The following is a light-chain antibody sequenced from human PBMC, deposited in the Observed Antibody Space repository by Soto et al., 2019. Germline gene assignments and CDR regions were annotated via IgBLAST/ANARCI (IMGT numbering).Light chain of an antibody. CDR2: LGS. J-gene: IGKJ4*01. Sequence: DIVMTQSPLSLPVTPGEPASISCRSSQSLLHSNGYNSLDWYLQKPGQSPQFLIYLGSNRASGVPDSISGRGSGTDFTLQISRVEAEDVGVYYCMQALQTGTFGGGTKVEIK. V-gene: IGKV2-28*01. CDR1: QSLLHSNGYNS. CDR3: MQALQTGT.